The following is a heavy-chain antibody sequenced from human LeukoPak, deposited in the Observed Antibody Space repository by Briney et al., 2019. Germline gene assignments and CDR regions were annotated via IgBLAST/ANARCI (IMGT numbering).Heavy chain of an antibody. J-gene: IGHJ3*02. D-gene: IGHD3-10*01. CDR2: IYYSGST. V-gene: IGHV4-30-4*08. CDR3: ARVYGITMVRGVIPEGIAFDI. CDR1: GGSISSGDYY. Sequence: SETLSLTCTVSGGSISSGDYYWSWIRQPPGKGLEWIGYIYYSGSTYYNPSLKSRVTISVDTSKNQFSLKLSSVTAADTAVYYCARVYGITMVRGVIPEGIAFDIWGQGTMVTVSS.